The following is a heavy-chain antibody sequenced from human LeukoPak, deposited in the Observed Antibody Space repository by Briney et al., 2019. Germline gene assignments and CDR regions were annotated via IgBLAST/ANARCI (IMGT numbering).Heavy chain of an antibody. D-gene: IGHD2-15*01. CDR3: AREETTRSQRAFDY. V-gene: IGHV4-4*07. CDR2: IHTSGTT. CDR1: NGSISSYF. J-gene: IGHJ4*02. Sequence: SETLSLTCTVPNGSISSYFWSCIRQPAGKGLEWVGRIHTSGTTNYNPSLKSRVTMSVDTSKNQFSLELSSVTAADTAVYYCAREETTRSQRAFDYWGQGTLVTVSS.